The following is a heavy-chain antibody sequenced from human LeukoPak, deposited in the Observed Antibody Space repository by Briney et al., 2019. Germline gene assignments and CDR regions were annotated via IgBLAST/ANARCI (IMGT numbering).Heavy chain of an antibody. V-gene: IGHV3-48*03. D-gene: IGHD1-26*01. Sequence: GGSLRLSCAASGFTFSTYEMNWVRQAPGKGLEWVSYISSSGNTIYYADSVKGRFTISRDNAKNSLYLQMDSLRVEDTAVYYCARDPYSGSYGPYYYYYMDVWGEGTTVTISS. J-gene: IGHJ6*03. CDR2: ISSSGNTI. CDR3: ARDPYSGSYGPYYYYYMDV. CDR1: GFTFSTYE.